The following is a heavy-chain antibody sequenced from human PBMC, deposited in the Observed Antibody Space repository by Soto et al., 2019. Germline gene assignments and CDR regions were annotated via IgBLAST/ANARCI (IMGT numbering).Heavy chain of an antibody. V-gene: IGHV4-39*01. CDR1: GGSISSSSYY. CDR2: IYYSGST. Sequence: LPETLSLTCTVSGGSISSSSYYWGWIRQPPGKGLEWIGSIYYSGSTYYNPSLKSRVTISVDTSKNQFSLKLSSVTAADTAVYYCARHASCSGGSCYSLYYYMDVWGKGTTVTVSS. J-gene: IGHJ6*03. CDR3: ARHASCSGGSCYSLYYYMDV. D-gene: IGHD2-15*01.